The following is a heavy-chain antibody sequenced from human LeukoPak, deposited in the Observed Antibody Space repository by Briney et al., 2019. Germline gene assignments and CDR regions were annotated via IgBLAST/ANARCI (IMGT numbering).Heavy chain of an antibody. J-gene: IGHJ4*02. CDR1: GGSISGYY. V-gene: IGHV4-59*08. CDR3: ARRFNSGWGSFDY. D-gene: IGHD6-19*01. Sequence: SETLSLTCSVSGGSISGYYWNWIRQPPGKGLEWIGYMHNSGTAKYNASLRSRVTISVDPSKDQFSLKLSSVTATDTAIYFCARRFNSGWGSFDYWGQGILVTVSS. CDR2: MHNSGTA.